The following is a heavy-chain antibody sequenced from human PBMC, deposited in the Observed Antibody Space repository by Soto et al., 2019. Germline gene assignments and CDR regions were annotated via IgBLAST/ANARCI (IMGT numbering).Heavy chain of an antibody. CDR2: IYYSGRT. D-gene: IGHD1-26*01. CDR3: ARQQWQLHNYFDP. J-gene: IGHJ5*02. CDR1: GGAISSSSYY. V-gene: IGHV4-39*01. Sequence: QLQLQESGPGLVKPSETLSLTCSVSGGAISSSSYYWGWIRQPPGKGLGWIGTIYYSGRTYYNPSLKSRATISVDTSKKQFSLKLSAVTAADTAVYYCARQQWQLHNYFDPWGQGTMVTVSS.